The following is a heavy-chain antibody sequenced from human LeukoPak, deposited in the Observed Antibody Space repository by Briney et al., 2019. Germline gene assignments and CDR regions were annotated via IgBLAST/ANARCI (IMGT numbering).Heavy chain of an antibody. J-gene: IGHJ4*02. D-gene: IGHD1-26*01. CDR2: IVVGSGNT. Sequence: SVKVSFKASGFTFTSSAMQWVRQARGQRLEWIGWIVVGSGNTNYAQKFQERVTITRDMSTSRAYMELSSLRSEDTAVYYCAAVQVGANYYFDYWGQGTLVTVSS. V-gene: IGHV1-58*02. CDR3: AAVQVGANYYFDY. CDR1: GFTFTSSA.